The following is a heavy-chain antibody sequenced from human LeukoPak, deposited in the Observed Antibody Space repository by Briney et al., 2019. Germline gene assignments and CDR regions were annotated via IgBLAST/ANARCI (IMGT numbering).Heavy chain of an antibody. Sequence: GGSLRLSRAASGFTFSSYWMHWVRQAPGKGLVWVSRINSDGSSTSYADSVKGRFTISRDNAKNTLYLQMNSLRAEDTAVYYCAREYGGYYPNPIDYWGQGTLVTVSS. J-gene: IGHJ4*02. CDR1: GFTFSSYW. D-gene: IGHD1-26*01. CDR2: INSDGSST. CDR3: AREYGGYYPNPIDY. V-gene: IGHV3-74*01.